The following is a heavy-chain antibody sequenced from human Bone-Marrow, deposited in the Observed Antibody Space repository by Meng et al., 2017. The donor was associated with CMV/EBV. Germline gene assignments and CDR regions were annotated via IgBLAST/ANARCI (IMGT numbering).Heavy chain of an antibody. CDR3: AKGFDVVVGAATPGN. J-gene: IGHJ4*02. V-gene: IGHV3-23*01. D-gene: IGHD2-15*01. Sequence: GGSLKIYCAASGFTFSSYAMSWVRQAPGKGLEWVSAISGSGGSTYYADSVKGRFTISRDNSKNTLYLQMNRLRAEDTAVYYCAKGFDVVVGAATPGNWGQGTLVTVSS. CDR2: ISGSGGST. CDR1: GFTFSSYA.